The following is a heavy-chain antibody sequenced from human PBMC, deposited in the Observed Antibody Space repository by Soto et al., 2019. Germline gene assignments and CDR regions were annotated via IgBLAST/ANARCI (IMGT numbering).Heavy chain of an antibody. J-gene: IGHJ4*02. Sequence: VASVKVSCKASGYTFTGYYMHWVRQAPGQGLEWMGWINPNSGGTNYAQKFQGWVTMTRDTSISTAYMELSRLRSDDTAVYYCAREVPRGSGSYYNGLDYWGQGTLVTVSS. CDR3: AREVPRGSGSYYNGLDY. CDR1: GYTFTGYY. V-gene: IGHV1-2*04. CDR2: INPNSGGT. D-gene: IGHD3-10*01.